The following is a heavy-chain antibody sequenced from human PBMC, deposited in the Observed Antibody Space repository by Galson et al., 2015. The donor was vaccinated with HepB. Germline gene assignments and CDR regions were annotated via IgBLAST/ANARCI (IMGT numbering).Heavy chain of an antibody. CDR1: GFTFSTAW. V-gene: IGHV3-15*01. J-gene: IGHJ5*02. CDR3: TTDPHPGGA. Sequence: SLRLSCAASGFTFSTAWMSWVRQALGKGLEWVGRIKSETDGGATDYAAPVKGRFTISREDSENTLYLQMNSLRIDDAAVYHCTTDPHPGGAWGQGTLVTVSS. CDR2: IKSETDGGAT. D-gene: IGHD3-10*01.